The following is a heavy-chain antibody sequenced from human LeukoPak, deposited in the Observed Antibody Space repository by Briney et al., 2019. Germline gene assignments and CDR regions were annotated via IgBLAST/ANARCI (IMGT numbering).Heavy chain of an antibody. V-gene: IGHV3-49*04. CDR2: IRSKAYGETA. CDR3: TRDRGAYNLYDY. CDR1: GFTFTSYS. D-gene: IGHD1-1*01. Sequence: GGSLRLSCAASGFTFTSYSMNWVRQAPGKGLEWVGFIRSKAYGETADYAASVKGRFTISRDDSKAIAYLQMNSLKTEDTAVYHCTRDRGAYNLYDYWGQGTLVTVSS. J-gene: IGHJ4*02.